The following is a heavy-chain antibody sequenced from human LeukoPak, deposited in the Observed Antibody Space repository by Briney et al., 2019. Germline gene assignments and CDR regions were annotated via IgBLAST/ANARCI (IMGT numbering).Heavy chain of an antibody. Sequence: GRSLRLSCAASGFTFSSYSMNWVRQAPGKGLEWVSSISSSSNYIYYADSVKGRFTISRDNAKNSLNLQMNSLRAEDTAVYYCARLVAGPYHFDYWGQGTLVTVSS. CDR2: ISSSSNYI. D-gene: IGHD6-19*01. J-gene: IGHJ4*02. CDR1: GFTFSSYS. CDR3: ARLVAGPYHFDY. V-gene: IGHV3-21*01.